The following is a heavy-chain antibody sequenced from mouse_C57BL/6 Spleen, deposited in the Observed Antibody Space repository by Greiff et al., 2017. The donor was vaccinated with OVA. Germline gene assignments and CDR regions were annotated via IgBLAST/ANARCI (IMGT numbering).Heavy chain of an antibody. CDR3: ARDRRAMDY. Sequence: DVKLVESGGGLVKPGGSLKLSCAASGFTFSSYAMSWVRQTPEKRLEWVATISDGGSYTYYPDNVKGRFTISRDNAKNNLYLQMSHLKSEDTAMYYCARDRRAMDYWGQGTSVTVSS. V-gene: IGHV5-4*01. CDR1: GFTFSSYA. J-gene: IGHJ4*01. CDR2: ISDGGSYT.